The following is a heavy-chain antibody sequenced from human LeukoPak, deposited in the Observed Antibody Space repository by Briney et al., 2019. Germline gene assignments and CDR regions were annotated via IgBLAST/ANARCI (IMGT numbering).Heavy chain of an antibody. J-gene: IGHJ4*02. CDR2: TTSESSHT. Sequence: AGGSLRLSCTASGFTFSIYSMNWVRQAPGKGLEWVSSTTSESSHTFHAESVRGRFAISRDNAESSLYLQMDDLRAEDTAVYYCASEGVAGVTAHFDYWGQGTLVTVSS. D-gene: IGHD3-10*01. CDR3: ASEGVAGVTAHFDY. CDR1: GFTFSIYS. V-gene: IGHV3-21*06.